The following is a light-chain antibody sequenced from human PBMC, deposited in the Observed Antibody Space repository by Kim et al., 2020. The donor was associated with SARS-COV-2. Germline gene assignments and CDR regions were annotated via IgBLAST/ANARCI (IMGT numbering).Light chain of an antibody. CDR2: QDM. Sequence: SVSPGQTANIPCSGAGVHNKYVSWYQQKSGQSPLLVIYQDMKRPSGIPERFSGSNLGNTATLTISGTHAVDEADYYCQAWDTSAVFFGGGTKLTVL. CDR3: QAWDTSAVF. V-gene: IGLV3-1*01. J-gene: IGLJ2*01. CDR1: GVHNKY.